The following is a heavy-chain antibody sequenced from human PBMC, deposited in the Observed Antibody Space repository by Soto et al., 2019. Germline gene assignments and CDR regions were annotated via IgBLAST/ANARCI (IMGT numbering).Heavy chain of an antibody. V-gene: IGHV1-69*06. CDR1: GGTFSSYA. CDR3: ARDYDFWSGKTGYYYGMDV. J-gene: IGHJ6*02. CDR2: IIPIFGTA. Sequence: ASVKVSCKASGGTFSSYAISWVRQAPGQGLEWMGGIIPIFGTANYAQKFQGRVTITADKSTSTAYMELSSLRSEDTAVYYCARDYDFWSGKTGYYYGMDVWGQGTTVTVSS. D-gene: IGHD3-3*01.